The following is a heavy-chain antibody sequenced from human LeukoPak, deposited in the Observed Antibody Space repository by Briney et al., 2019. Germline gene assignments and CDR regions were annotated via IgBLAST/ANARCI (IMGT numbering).Heavy chain of an antibody. Sequence: SETLSLTCIVPGGSLSSGSYYWSWIRHPAGKGLEWIARIYTSGSTNNNPSLKTRILISLYTPKNHFTLKLSSVTAPDPPSSSCARAAAAAFDYWGQGTLVTVSA. CDR1: GGSLSSGSYY. V-gene: IGHV4-61*02. CDR2: IYTSGST. D-gene: IGHD6-13*01. J-gene: IGHJ4*02. CDR3: ARAAAAAFDY.